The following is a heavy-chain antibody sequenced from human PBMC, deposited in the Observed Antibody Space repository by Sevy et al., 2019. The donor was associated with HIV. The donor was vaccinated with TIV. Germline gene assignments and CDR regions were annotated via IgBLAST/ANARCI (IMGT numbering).Heavy chain of an antibody. J-gene: IGHJ4*02. V-gene: IGHV4-38-2*02. CDR1: GYSISSGYY. Sequence: SETLSLTCTVSGYSISSGYYWGWIRQPPGKGLEWIGSIYHSGSTYYNPSLKSRVTISVDTSKNQFSLKLSSVTAADTAVYYCARATLYNLYDFWSGYRPNYVDYWGQGTLVTVSS. CDR3: ARATLYNLYDFWSGYRPNYVDY. CDR2: IYHSGST. D-gene: IGHD3-3*01.